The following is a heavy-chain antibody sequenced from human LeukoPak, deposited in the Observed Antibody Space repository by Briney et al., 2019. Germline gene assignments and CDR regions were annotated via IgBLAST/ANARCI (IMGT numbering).Heavy chain of an antibody. CDR1: GGTFSSYA. Sequence: GASVKVSCKASGGTFSSYAISWVRQAPGQGLGWMGGIIPIFGTANYAQKFQGRVTITADESTSTAYMELSSLRSEDTAVYYCARGTRIAVADLGFDPWGQGTLVTVSS. CDR3: ARGTRIAVADLGFDP. J-gene: IGHJ5*02. V-gene: IGHV1-69*13. D-gene: IGHD6-19*01. CDR2: IIPIFGTA.